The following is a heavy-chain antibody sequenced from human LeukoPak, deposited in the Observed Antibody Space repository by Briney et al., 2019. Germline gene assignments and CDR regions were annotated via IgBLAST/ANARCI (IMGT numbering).Heavy chain of an antibody. D-gene: IGHD2-2*02. V-gene: IGHV3-9*01. CDR2: ISWNSGSI. Sequence: PGGSLRLSCAASGFTFDDYAMHWVRQAPGKGLEWVSGISWNSGSIGYAGSVKGRFTISRDNAKNSLHLQMNSLRAEDTALYYCAKDYGTDCSSTSCYIDYWGQGTLVTVSS. CDR1: GFTFDDYA. CDR3: AKDYGTDCSSTSCYIDY. J-gene: IGHJ4*02.